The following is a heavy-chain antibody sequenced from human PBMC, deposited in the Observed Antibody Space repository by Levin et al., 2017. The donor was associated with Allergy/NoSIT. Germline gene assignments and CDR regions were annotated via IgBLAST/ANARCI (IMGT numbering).Heavy chain of an antibody. CDR1: GGSISTSYY. J-gene: IGHJ5*02. Sequence: PSETLSLTCTVSGGSISTSYYWGWIRQPPGKGLEWIGGVSYSGTTYYDPSLKSRVTISGDTSKKQFSLNLNSVPAADTAVYYCVGTPDGRAYYPWGQGTLVTVSS. CDR3: VGTPDGRAYYP. V-gene: IGHV4-39*01. CDR2: VSYSGTT. D-gene: IGHD5-24*01.